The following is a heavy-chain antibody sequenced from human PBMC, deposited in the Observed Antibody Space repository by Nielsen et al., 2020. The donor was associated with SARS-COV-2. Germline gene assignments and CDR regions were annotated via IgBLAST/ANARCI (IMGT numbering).Heavy chain of an antibody. CDR1: GYTFTSYG. V-gene: IGHV1-24*01. CDR2: FDPEDGET. CDR3: ATDRSDLDNWNYKGWFDP. D-gene: IGHD1-7*01. Sequence: ASVKVSCKASGYTFTSYGISWVRQAPGQGLEWMGGFDPEDGETIYAQKFQGRVTMTEDTSTDTAYMELSSLRSEDTAVYYCATDRSDLDNWNYKGWFDPWGQGTLVTVSS. J-gene: IGHJ5*02.